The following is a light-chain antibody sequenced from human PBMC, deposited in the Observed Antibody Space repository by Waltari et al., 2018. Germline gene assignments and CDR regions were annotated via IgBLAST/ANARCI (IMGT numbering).Light chain of an antibody. CDR1: SSTIGNNA. J-gene: IGLJ3*02. Sequence: QSVLAQPPSVSEAPRQRVTISCSGSSSTIGNNAVTWYQQLPGKAPKLLIYYDDLLPSGVSDRFSGSKSGTSASLAISGLQSEDEADYYCAAWDDSLNGWVFGGGTKLTV. CDR2: YDD. V-gene: IGLV1-36*01. CDR3: AAWDDSLNGWV.